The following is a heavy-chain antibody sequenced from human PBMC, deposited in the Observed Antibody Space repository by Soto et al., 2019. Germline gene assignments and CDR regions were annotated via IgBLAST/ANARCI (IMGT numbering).Heavy chain of an antibody. V-gene: IGHV1-58*01. CDR2: IVVGSGNT. J-gene: IGHJ5*02. Sequence: AASVKVSFKASGFTFTSSAVQWVRQARGQRLEWIGWIVVGSGNTNYAQKFQERVTITRDMSTSTAYMELSSLRSEDTAVYYCAAGSRQGTNWFDPWGQGTLVTVSS. CDR1: GFTFTSSA. CDR3: AAGSRQGTNWFDP.